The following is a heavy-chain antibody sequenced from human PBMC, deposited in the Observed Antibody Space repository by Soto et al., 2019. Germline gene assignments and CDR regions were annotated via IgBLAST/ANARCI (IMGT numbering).Heavy chain of an antibody. Sequence: PGGSLRLSCAASGFTFSSYAMHWVRQAPGKGLEWVAVISYDGSNKYYADSVKGRFTISRDNSKNTLYLQMNSLRAEDTAVYYCARGGGIVVVTAPYDHWGQGT. D-gene: IGHD2-21*02. J-gene: IGHJ4*02. CDR1: GFTFSSYA. CDR2: ISYDGSNK. V-gene: IGHV3-30-3*01. CDR3: ARGGGIVVVTAPYDH.